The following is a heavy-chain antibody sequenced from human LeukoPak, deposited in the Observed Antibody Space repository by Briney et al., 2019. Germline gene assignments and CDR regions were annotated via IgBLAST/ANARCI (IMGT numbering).Heavy chain of an antibody. V-gene: IGHV3-7*03. Sequence: GSLELSCAASGFTFRSYWMSWVRPAPGKGLEWVANIKEDGSEEYYVDSVKGRFTTSRDNAKNSLYLQMNSLRAEDTAVYYCARDPGYSSSWYAVSDYYGMDVWGKGTTVTVSS. CDR3: ARDPGYSSSWYAVSDYYGMDV. J-gene: IGHJ6*04. CDR2: IKEDGSEE. CDR1: GFTFRSYW. D-gene: IGHD6-13*01.